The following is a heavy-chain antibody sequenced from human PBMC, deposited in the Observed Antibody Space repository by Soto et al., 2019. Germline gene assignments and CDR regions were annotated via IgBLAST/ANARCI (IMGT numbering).Heavy chain of an antibody. CDR3: AAHPRGRDIVVVPAAAMDV. CDR2: INPNSGGT. J-gene: IGHJ6*02. V-gene: IGHV1-2*02. Sequence: QVQLVQSGAEVKKPGASVKVSCKASGYTFTGYYMHWVRQAPGQGLEWMGWINPNSGGTNYAQKFQGRVTMTRDTSISTAYMELSRLGSDDTAVYYCAAHPRGRDIVVVPAAAMDVWGQGTTVTVSS. D-gene: IGHD2-2*01. CDR1: GYTFTGYY.